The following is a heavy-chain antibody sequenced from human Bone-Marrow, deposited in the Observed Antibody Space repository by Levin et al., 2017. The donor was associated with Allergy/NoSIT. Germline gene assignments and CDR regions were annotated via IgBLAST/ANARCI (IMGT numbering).Heavy chain of an antibody. J-gene: IGHJ5*02. CDR3: ARRARAGGYDGYNWLDP. CDR1: GDSVSHYY. V-gene: IGHV4-59*08. CDR2: IYHGGHT. Sequence: PSETLSLTCAVSGDSVSHYYWSWIRQSPGKGLEWIGYIYHGGHTNYNPSLKSRVSISVDTAQNQFSLSVTSVTAADPAVYFCARRARAGGYDGYNWLDPWGQGALVTVSS. D-gene: IGHD5-12*01.